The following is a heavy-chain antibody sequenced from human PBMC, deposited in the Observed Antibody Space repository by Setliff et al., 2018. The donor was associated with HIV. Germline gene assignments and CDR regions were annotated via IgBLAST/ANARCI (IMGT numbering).Heavy chain of an antibody. Sequence: PSETLSLTCTVSGDSISGYFWSWVRQPPGKGLEWIGYIYYSGSTNYNPSLKSRVTISVDTSKNQFSLKLTSVTAADTAVYYCARGRDYGGPWGQGTLVTVSS. CDR2: IYYSGST. CDR1: GDSISGYF. J-gene: IGHJ5*02. CDR3: ARGRDYGGP. D-gene: IGHD4-17*01. V-gene: IGHV4-59*01.